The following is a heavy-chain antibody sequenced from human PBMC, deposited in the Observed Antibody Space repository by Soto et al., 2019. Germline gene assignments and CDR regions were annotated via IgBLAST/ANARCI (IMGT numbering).Heavy chain of an antibody. CDR2: IIGSGITT. V-gene: IGHV3-23*01. CDR1: GFTFSDYA. J-gene: IGHJ4*02. CDR3: AKDRGYNYGPFDY. Sequence: EVQVLESGGGLIQPGESLRVSCAASGFTFSDYAMTWVRQAPGKGLEWVSTIIGSGITTYYADSVKGRFTISRDNXKNTVYLQMNSLRAEDTDVYYCAKDRGYNYGPFDYWGQGTLVTVSS. D-gene: IGHD5-18*01.